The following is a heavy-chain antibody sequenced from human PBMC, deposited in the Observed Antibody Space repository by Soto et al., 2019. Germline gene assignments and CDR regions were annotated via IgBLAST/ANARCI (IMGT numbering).Heavy chain of an antibody. CDR3: ARRYYDILTVYYSFGY. CDR1: GGSISSGGYY. CDR2: IFYSGTT. D-gene: IGHD3-9*01. Sequence: PSETLSLTCTVSGGSISSGGYYWSWVRQHPGKGLEWIGYIFYSGTTYYNPSLKSRVTISVDKSKNQFSLKLSSVTAADTAVYYCARRYYDILTVYYSFGYWGQGTLVTVSS. V-gene: IGHV4-31*03. J-gene: IGHJ4*02.